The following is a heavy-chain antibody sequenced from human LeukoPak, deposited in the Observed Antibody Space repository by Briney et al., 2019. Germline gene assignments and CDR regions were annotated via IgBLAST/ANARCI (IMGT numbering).Heavy chain of an antibody. CDR2: IYYSGST. J-gene: IGHJ6*02. V-gene: IGHV4-59*01. Sequence: SETLSLTCTVSGGSISSYYWSWIRQPPGKGLEWIGYIYYSGSTNYNPSLKSRVTISVDTSKNQFSLKLSSVTAADTAVYYCAREMYYYDSSGYYPSDYYGMDVWRQGTTVTVSS. D-gene: IGHD3-22*01. CDR1: GGSISSYY. CDR3: AREMYYYDSSGYYPSDYYGMDV.